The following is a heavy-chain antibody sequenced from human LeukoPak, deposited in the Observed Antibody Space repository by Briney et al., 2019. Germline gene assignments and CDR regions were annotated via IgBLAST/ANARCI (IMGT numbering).Heavy chain of an antibody. CDR2: IYYSGST. V-gene: IGHV4-61*05. Sequence: SETLSLTCTVSSGSISTSNYYWGWVRQPPGKALEWIGNIYYSGSTNYNPSLKSRVTISVDTSKNQFSLKLSSVTAADTAVYYCARSQWELGPNWFDPWGQGTLVTVSS. D-gene: IGHD1-26*01. CDR3: ARSQWELGPNWFDP. J-gene: IGHJ5*02. CDR1: SGSISTSNYY.